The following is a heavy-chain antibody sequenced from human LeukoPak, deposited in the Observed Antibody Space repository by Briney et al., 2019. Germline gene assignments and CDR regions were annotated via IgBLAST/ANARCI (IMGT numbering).Heavy chain of an antibody. CDR2: IYYSGGT. CDR1: GGSISSYY. D-gene: IGHD6-13*01. Sequence: SETLSLTCTVSGGSISSYYWSWIRQPPGKGLEWIGYIYYSGGTNYNPSLKSRVTISVDTSKNQFSLKLSSVTAADTAVYYCAAAANNAFDIWGQGTVVTVSS. V-gene: IGHV4-59*01. CDR3: AAAANNAFDI. J-gene: IGHJ3*02.